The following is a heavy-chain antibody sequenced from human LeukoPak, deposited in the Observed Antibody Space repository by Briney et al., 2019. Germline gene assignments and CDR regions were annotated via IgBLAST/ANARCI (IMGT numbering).Heavy chain of an antibody. CDR2: ISSSGSTI. CDR1: GFTFSSDE. J-gene: IGHJ4*02. Sequence: GGALRLSCAASGFTFSSDEMNWVRQAPGEGLEWGSYISSSGSTIYYAESVQGRFPISRDNAKNSLYLQMTSLRAEDTAVYYCARRQGYSYGNIDYWGQGTLVTVSS. CDR3: ARRQGYSYGNIDY. V-gene: IGHV3-48*03. D-gene: IGHD5-18*01.